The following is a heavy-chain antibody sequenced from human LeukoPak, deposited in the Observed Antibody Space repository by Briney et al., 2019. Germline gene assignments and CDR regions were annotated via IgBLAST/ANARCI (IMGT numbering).Heavy chain of an antibody. CDR1: GFTFSSYW. D-gene: IGHD2-21*02. CDR2: INTDGSST. Sequence: GGSLRLSCAASGFTFSSYWMHWVRQAPGKGLVWVSRINTDGSSTNYADSVKGRFTISRDNAKNTLYLQMNSLRAEDTAVYYCARDLAYCGGDCYPGWFDPWGQGTLVIVS. CDR3: ARDLAYCGGDCYPGWFDP. J-gene: IGHJ5*02. V-gene: IGHV3-74*01.